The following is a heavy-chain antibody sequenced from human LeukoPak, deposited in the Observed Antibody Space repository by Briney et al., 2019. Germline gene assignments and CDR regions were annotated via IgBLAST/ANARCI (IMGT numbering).Heavy chain of an antibody. D-gene: IGHD2-21*02. Sequence: GASVKVSFKASGGTFSIYAISWVRQAPGQGLEWMGGIIPIFGTANYAQKFQGRVTITADESTSTAYMELSSLRSEDTAVYYCARDGAYCGGDCYRNWFDPWGQGTLVTVSS. V-gene: IGHV1-69*13. CDR2: IIPIFGTA. CDR3: ARDGAYCGGDCYRNWFDP. J-gene: IGHJ5*02. CDR1: GGTFSIYA.